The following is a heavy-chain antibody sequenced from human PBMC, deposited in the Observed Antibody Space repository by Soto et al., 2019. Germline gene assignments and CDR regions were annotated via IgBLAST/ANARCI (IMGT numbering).Heavy chain of an antibody. CDR2: IYSGGST. CDR3: ASTEVSYDFWSASLLFDY. Sequence: PGGSLRLSCAASGFTVSSNYMSWVRQAPGKGLEWVSVIYSGGSTYYADSVKGRFTISRHNSKNTLYLQMNSLRAEDTAVYYCASTEVSYDFWSASLLFDYWGQGTLVTVSS. V-gene: IGHV3-53*04. D-gene: IGHD3-3*01. J-gene: IGHJ4*02. CDR1: GFTVSSNY.